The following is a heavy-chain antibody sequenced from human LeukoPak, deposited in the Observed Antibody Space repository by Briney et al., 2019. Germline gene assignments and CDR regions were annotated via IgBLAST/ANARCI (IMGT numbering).Heavy chain of an antibody. Sequence: SSVTVSCKASGGTFSSYAISWVRQAPAQGLEWMGRIIPIYCIANYAQKFQGRVTITADKSTSTAYMELSSLRSEDTAVYYCARTTPRGLQNDYWGQGTLVTVSS. CDR2: IIPIYCIA. CDR1: GGTFSSYA. CDR3: ARTTPRGLQNDY. V-gene: IGHV1-69*04. J-gene: IGHJ4*02. D-gene: IGHD4-17*01.